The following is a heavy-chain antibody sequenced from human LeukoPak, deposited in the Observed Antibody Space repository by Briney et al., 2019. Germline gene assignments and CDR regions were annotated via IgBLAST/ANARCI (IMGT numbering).Heavy chain of an antibody. CDR1: GFTFSSYG. J-gene: IGHJ2*01. V-gene: IGHV3-30*02. CDR2: IRYDGSNK. CDR3: ARDGGAVAGPYWYFDL. D-gene: IGHD6-19*01. Sequence: GGSLRLSCAASGFTFSSYGMHWVRQAPGKGLEWVAFIRYDGSNKYYADSVKGRFTISRDNSKNTLYLQMNSLRAEDTAVYYCARDGGAVAGPYWYFDLWGRGTLVTVSS.